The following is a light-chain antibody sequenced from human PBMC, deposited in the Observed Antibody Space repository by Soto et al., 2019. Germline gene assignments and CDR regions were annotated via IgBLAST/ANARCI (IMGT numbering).Light chain of an antibody. CDR3: QQYRSSPPPT. CDR1: QSVTSY. V-gene: IGKV3-20*01. CDR2: GAS. J-gene: IGKJ4*01. Sequence: EIVLTQSPATLSVSPGERATLSCRASQSVTSYLAWYQQKPGQAPRLLIYGASSRATGIPDRFSGSGSGTDFTLTISRLEPEDFAVYYCQQYRSSPPPTFGGGTKVDIK.